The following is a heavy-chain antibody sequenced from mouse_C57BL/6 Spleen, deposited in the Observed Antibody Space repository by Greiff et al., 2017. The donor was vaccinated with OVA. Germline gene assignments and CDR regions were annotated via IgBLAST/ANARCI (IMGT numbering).Heavy chain of an antibody. J-gene: IGHJ4*01. CDR1: GYTFTSYW. V-gene: IGHV1-52*01. CDR3: ARSHGNYGMDY. CDR2: IDPSDSDT. D-gene: IGHD2-1*01. Sequence: QVQLQQPGAELVRPGSSVKLSCKASGYTFTSYWMHWVKQRPIQGLEWIGNIDPSDSDTHYNQKFKDKATLTVDKSSSTAYMQLSSLTSEDSAVYYCARSHGNYGMDYWGQGTSVTVSS.